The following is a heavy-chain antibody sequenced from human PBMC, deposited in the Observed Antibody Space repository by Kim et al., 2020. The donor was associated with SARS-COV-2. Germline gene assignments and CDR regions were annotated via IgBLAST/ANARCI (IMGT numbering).Heavy chain of an antibody. V-gene: IGHV4-59*01. CDR2: IYYSGST. CDR3: ARYEEVTGHRWYFDL. D-gene: IGHD3-10*01. CDR1: GGSISSYY. Sequence: SETLSLTCTVSGGSISSYYWSWIRQPPGKGLEWIGYIYYSGSTNYNPSLKSRVTISVDTSKNQFSLKLSSVTAADTAVYYCARYEEVTGHRWYFDLWGRGTLVTVSS. J-gene: IGHJ2*01.